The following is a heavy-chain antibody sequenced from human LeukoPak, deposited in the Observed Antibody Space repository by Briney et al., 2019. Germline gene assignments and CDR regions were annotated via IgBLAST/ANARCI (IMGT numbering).Heavy chain of an antibody. Sequence: GGSLRLSCAASGFIVSDNYWSWVRQAPGEGLEWVSIIYASGKTVYADSVKDRFTISRDNSKNTVYLQMDNLRVEDTAVYHCARAPTVTTNFDSWGQGTLVTVSS. CDR2: IYASGKT. CDR3: ARAPTVTTNFDS. CDR1: GFIVSDNY. V-gene: IGHV3-66*01. J-gene: IGHJ4*02. D-gene: IGHD4-17*01.